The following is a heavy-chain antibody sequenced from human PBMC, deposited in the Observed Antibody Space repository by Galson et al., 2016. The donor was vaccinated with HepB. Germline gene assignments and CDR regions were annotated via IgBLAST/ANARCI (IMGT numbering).Heavy chain of an antibody. CDR1: GFTFSTYG. Sequence: SLRLSCAASGFTFSTYGMHWIRQAPGKGLEWVAVIWHDRSNKYYADSVKGRFTISRDSSTLYLQMNSLRAEDTAVYYCARDRLASGNHLDYWGQGTLVTVSS. CDR3: ARDRLASGNHLDY. D-gene: IGHD4-23*01. V-gene: IGHV3-33*01. CDR2: IWHDRSNK. J-gene: IGHJ4*02.